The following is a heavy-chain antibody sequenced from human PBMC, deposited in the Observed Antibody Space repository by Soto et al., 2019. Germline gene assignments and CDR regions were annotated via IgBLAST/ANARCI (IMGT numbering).Heavy chain of an antibody. CDR1: GFTFSKSS. CDR3: AAGGGLPRYY. D-gene: IGHD5-12*01. CDR2: VVVGSDNT. J-gene: IGHJ4*02. Sequence: SVKVSCKTSGFTFSKSSVQWMRQARGQRLEWIGWVVVGSDNTRYAQNFQDRVTITRDMSTSTSYMELSSLTSGDTAVYFCAAGGGLPRYYRGQGTLVPVSS. V-gene: IGHV1-58*01.